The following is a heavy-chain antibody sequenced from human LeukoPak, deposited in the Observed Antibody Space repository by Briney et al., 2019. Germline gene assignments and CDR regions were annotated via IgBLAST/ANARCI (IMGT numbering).Heavy chain of an antibody. D-gene: IGHD1-1*01. Sequence: PSETLSLTCTVSDDSSSTAYYWGWIRQPPGKGLEWIAHMFHSGSTYYNPSLKSRVTVSVDRSKNQISLKLRSVTAADTAVYYCASGRPYSLVDYWGQGTLVTVSS. CDR1: DDSSSTAYY. V-gene: IGHV4-38-2*02. CDR2: MFHSGST. CDR3: ASGRPYSLVDY. J-gene: IGHJ4*02.